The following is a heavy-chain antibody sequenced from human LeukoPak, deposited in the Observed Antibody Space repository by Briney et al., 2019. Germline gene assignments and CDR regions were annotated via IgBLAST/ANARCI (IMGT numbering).Heavy chain of an antibody. Sequence: GGSLRLSCAASGFTFSSYSMNWVRQAPGKGLEWVSAISGSGGSTYYADSVKGRFTISRDNSKNTLYLQMNSLRAEDTAVYYCAKSYRRNYYDSSGYSSHFDYWGQGTLVTVSS. J-gene: IGHJ4*02. CDR1: GFTFSSYS. CDR2: ISGSGGST. CDR3: AKSYRRNYYDSSGYSSHFDY. V-gene: IGHV3-23*01. D-gene: IGHD3-22*01.